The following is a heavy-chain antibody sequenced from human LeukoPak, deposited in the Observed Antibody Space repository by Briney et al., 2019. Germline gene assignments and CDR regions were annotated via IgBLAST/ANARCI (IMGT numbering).Heavy chain of an antibody. J-gene: IGHJ4*02. CDR3: AREWPYV. CDR1: GFTFSGNW. Sequence: GGSLRLSCAVSGFTFSGNWMAWVRQAPGKGLEWVANIRHDGSEKYYVDSVKGRFTISRDNAKNSLYLQMNSLRAEDTAVYYCAREWPYVWGQGTLVTVSS. V-gene: IGHV3-7*04. CDR2: IRHDGSEK. D-gene: IGHD2-8*01.